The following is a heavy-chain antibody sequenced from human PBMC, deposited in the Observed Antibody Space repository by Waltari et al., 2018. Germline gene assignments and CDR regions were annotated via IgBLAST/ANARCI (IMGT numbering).Heavy chain of an antibody. V-gene: IGHV4-39*07. CDR1: GGSITHLEYY. D-gene: IGHD3-10*01. Sequence: QLQLQESGPGLVKPSETLSLTCSVSGGSITHLEYYWAWIRQPPGKGPEWIGSIYYSGSTYYNPSLKSRVTLSVDTSKNQFSLMLNSVTAADTAVYFCAREGLNRSYYLFDQWGQGTLVTVSS. CDR2: IYYSGST. J-gene: IGHJ4*02. CDR3: AREGLNRSYYLFDQ.